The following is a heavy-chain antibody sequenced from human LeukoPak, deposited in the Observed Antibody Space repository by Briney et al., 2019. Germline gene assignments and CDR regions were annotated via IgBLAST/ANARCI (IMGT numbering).Heavy chain of an antibody. V-gene: IGHV4-34*01. CDR3: ARRRHNFDFYDV. CDR2: INHSGST. J-gene: IGHJ3*01. Sequence: SETLSLTCAVYGGSFSGYYWSWIRQPPGKGLEWIGAINHSGSTNYNPSLKSRVTISVDTSKNQFSLDLSSATAADTAVYYCARRRHNFDFYDVWGQGTRVTVSS. CDR1: GGSFSGYY. D-gene: IGHD3/OR15-3a*01.